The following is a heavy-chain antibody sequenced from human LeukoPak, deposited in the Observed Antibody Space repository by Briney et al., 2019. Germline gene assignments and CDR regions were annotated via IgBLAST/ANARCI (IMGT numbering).Heavy chain of an antibody. CDR2: IWYDGTDT. V-gene: IGHV3-33*01. CDR1: GFSFRSHT. J-gene: IGHJ6*02. CDR3: ARDVSYGMDV. Sequence: GGSLRLSCAASGFSFRSHTMHWVRQAPGKGLEWVAVIWYDGTDTYYADSVKGRFTISRDNSKNTLYLQMNSLRAEDTAVYFCARDVSYGMDVWGQGTTVTVSS.